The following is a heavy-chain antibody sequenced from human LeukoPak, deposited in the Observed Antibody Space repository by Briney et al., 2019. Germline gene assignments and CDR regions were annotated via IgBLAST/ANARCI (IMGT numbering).Heavy chain of an antibody. CDR3: ARLARYMVRGRYFDY. CDR1: GGSISSSSYY. J-gene: IGHJ4*02. CDR2: INHSGST. V-gene: IGHV4-39*07. Sequence: SETLSLTCTVSGGSISSSSYYWGWIRQPPGKGLEWIGEINHSGSTNYNPSLKSRVTISVDTSKNQFSLKLSSVTAADTAVYYCARLARYMVRGRYFDYWGQGTLVTVSS. D-gene: IGHD3-10*01.